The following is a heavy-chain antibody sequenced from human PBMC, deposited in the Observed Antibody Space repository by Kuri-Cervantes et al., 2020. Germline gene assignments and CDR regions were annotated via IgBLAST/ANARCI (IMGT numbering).Heavy chain of an antibody. Sequence: GGSLRLSCAASGFTLSSYWMSWVRQAPGKGLEWVANIKQDGSEKYYVDSVKGRFTISRDNAKNSLYLQMNSLRAEDTAVYYCARKAYRDYYDSSGYYSVGAFDIWGQGTMVTVSS. J-gene: IGHJ3*02. CDR3: ARKAYRDYYDSSGYYSVGAFDI. V-gene: IGHV3-7*01. D-gene: IGHD3-22*01. CDR2: IKQDGSEK. CDR1: GFTLSSYW.